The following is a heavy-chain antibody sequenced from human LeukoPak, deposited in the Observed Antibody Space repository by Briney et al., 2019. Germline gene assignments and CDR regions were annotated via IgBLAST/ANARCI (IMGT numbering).Heavy chain of an antibody. J-gene: IGHJ6*02. CDR1: EFTFNNYT. CDR2: INNSSRYI. D-gene: IGHD7-27*01. V-gene: IGHV3-21*01. CDR3: ARDLGIVYYYGMDV. Sequence: GGSLRLSRAPSEFTFNNYTLNWVRQVPGKGLEWVSSINNSSRYISYADSVNGRFTISRDNAKSSLYLQMNSLRAEDTAVYYCARDLGIVYYYGMDVWGQGTTVIVSS.